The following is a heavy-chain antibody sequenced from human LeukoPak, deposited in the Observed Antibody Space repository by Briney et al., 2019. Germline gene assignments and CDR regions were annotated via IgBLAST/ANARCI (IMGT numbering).Heavy chain of an antibody. CDR2: INPGGGST. V-gene: IGHV1-46*01. Sequence: ASVKVSCKASGYTFTSYYIHWVRQAPGQGLEWMGRINPGGGSTRYAQKFPGRVTMTRDTSTSTVYMELSSLRSEDTAVYYCARDPRSDAFDIWGQGTMATVSS. CDR1: GYTFTSYY. J-gene: IGHJ3*02. CDR3: ARDPRSDAFDI. D-gene: IGHD3-10*01.